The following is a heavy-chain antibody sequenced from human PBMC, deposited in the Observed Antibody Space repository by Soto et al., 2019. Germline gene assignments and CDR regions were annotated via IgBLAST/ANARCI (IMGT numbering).Heavy chain of an antibody. J-gene: IGHJ4*02. CDR2: IYSGGST. V-gene: IGHV3-66*01. Sequence: GGSLRLSCAASGFTVSTKYMSWVRQAPGKGLEWVSVIYSGGSTFYADSVRGRFTISRDNSKNTVNLQINSLRAEDTAVYYCARDPWAEDYWGQGTLVNVSS. CDR3: ARDPWAEDY. CDR1: GFTVSTKY. D-gene: IGHD2-15*01.